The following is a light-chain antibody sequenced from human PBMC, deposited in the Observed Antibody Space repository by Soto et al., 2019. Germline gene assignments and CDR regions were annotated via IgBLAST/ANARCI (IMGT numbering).Light chain of an antibody. J-gene: IGKJ1*01. V-gene: IGKV1-5*01. Sequence: DIQMTQSPSTLSSSGGERATITCRASQSISSWLAWYQQKPGKAPQLLIYDASSLESGVPSRFSGSGSGTEFTLTISSLQPDDFATYYCQQYNSYWTFGQGTKVDIK. CDR1: QSISSW. CDR3: QQYNSYWT. CDR2: DAS.